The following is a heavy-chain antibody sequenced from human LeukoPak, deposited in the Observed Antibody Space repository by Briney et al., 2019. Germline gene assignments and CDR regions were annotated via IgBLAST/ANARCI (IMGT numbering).Heavy chain of an antibody. V-gene: IGHV3-33*01. CDR3: ARDRSYVDY. CDR1: GFTFSSYG. J-gene: IGHJ4*02. Sequence: PGGSLRLSCAASGFTFSSYGMHWVRQAPGKGLEWVVVIWYDGSNKYYADSVKGRFTISRDNSKNTLYLQMNSLRAEDTAVYYCARDRSYVDYWGQGTLVTVSS. CDR2: IWYDGSNK.